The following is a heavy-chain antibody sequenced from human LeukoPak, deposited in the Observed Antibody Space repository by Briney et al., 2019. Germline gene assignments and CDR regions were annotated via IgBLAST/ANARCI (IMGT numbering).Heavy chain of an antibody. Sequence: ASVKVSCKASGYTFTSYYMHWVRQAPGQGLEWMGIINPNGGSTSYAQKFQGRVTMTRDTSTSTVYMELSSLGSEDTAVYYCARLAAAGAYFGYWGQGTLVTVSS. CDR3: ARLAAAGAYFGY. J-gene: IGHJ4*02. CDR1: GYTFTSYY. CDR2: INPNGGST. D-gene: IGHD6-13*01. V-gene: IGHV1-46*03.